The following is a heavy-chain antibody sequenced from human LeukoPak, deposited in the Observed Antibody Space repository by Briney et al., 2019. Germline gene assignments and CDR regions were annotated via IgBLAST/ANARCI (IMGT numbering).Heavy chain of an antibody. Sequence: GGSLRLSCAASEFTFNSYSFNWIRQPPGGRLEWVSSISSGSTYIYYSDSVKGRFTVSRDNAKNSLFLQMNNLRAEDTAVYYCARDPFYYDAAGSDDYWGQGTLATVSS. CDR1: EFTFNSYS. D-gene: IGHD3-22*01. J-gene: IGHJ4*02. CDR2: ISSGSTYI. CDR3: ARDPFYYDAAGSDDY. V-gene: IGHV3-21*01.